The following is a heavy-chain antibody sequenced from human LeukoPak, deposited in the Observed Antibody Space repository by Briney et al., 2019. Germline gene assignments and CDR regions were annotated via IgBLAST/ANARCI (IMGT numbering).Heavy chain of an antibody. CDR1: GFTFSSYS. CDR3: ARDGSSWYNFIDY. CDR2: ISSSSSYI. Sequence: GGSLRLSCAASGFTFSSYSMNWVRQAPGKGLEWVSSISSSSSYIYYADSVKGRFTISRDNAKNSLYLQMNSLRAEDTAVYYCARDGSSWYNFIDYWGQGTLVTVSS. D-gene: IGHD6-13*01. J-gene: IGHJ4*02. V-gene: IGHV3-21*01.